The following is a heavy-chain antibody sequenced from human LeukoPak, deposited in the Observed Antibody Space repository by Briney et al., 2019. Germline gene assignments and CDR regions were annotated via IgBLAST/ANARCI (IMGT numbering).Heavy chain of an antibody. D-gene: IGHD3-10*01. CDR1: GGSIKNYY. CDR3: ARDVPRGAGYMDV. Sequence: SETLSLTCTVSGGSIKNYYWTWIRQPPGKGLEWIGYIYYSGSTSSNPSLKSRVTISVDTSKNQFSLRLKYVTAADTAVYYCARDVPRGAGYMDVWGKGTTVTVSS. CDR2: IYYSGST. J-gene: IGHJ6*03. V-gene: IGHV4-59*01.